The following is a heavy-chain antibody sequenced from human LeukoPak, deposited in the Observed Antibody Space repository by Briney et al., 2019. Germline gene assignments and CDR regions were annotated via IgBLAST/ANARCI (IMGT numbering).Heavy chain of an antibody. J-gene: IGHJ6*02. D-gene: IGHD2-15*01. Sequence: SETLSLTCAVYGGSFSGYFWSCIRQPPGQGLEFIGYIYYTGATLYNPSLKSRVTMSVDTSKNQFSLKLGSVTAADTAVYYCARHDPVGYYQHGMDVWGQGTTVTVSS. CDR1: GGSFSGYF. V-gene: IGHV4-59*08. CDR3: ARHDPVGYYQHGMDV. CDR2: IYYTGAT.